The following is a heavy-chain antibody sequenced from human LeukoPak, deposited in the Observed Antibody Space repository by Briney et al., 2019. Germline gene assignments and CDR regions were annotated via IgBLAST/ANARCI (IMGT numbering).Heavy chain of an antibody. Sequence: PGRSLRLSCAASGFTFSDYSINWVRQAPGQGLEWVSYLGTSSGSIFYADSVKGRFTISRDNAKNSLYLQMNSLRDEDTAVYYCARDHDYAFDYWGQGTLVTVSS. J-gene: IGHJ4*02. V-gene: IGHV3-48*02. D-gene: IGHD4-17*01. CDR2: LGTSSGSI. CDR1: GFTFSDYS. CDR3: ARDHDYAFDY.